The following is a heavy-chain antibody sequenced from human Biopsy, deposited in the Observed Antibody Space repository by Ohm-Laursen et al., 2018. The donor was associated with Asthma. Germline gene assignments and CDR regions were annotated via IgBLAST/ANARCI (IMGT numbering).Heavy chain of an antibody. J-gene: IGHJ6*02. Sequence: TLSLTCDVYPGSFSGFFWTWIRQSPGKGLEWIGETNERGVANNNPSLKSRVIISIDTYWNRVSLKLTSVTAADTAVYYCARGPELDVWGQGTTVTVSS. CDR2: TNERGVA. CDR3: ARGPELDV. V-gene: IGHV4-34*01. CDR1: PGSFSGFF.